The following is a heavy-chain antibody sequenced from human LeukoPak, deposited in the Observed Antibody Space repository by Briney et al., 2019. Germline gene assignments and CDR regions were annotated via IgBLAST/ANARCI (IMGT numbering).Heavy chain of an antibody. V-gene: IGHV3-48*03. D-gene: IGHD3-10*01. CDR2: ISSSGSTI. CDR3: ARGLTMVRGALRWFDP. Sequence: GGSLRLSCAASGFTFSSYEMNWVRQAPGQGLEWVSYISSSGSTIYYADSVKGRFTISRDNAKNSLYLQMNSLRAEDTAVYYCARGLTMVRGALRWFDPWGQGTLVTVSS. J-gene: IGHJ5*02. CDR1: GFTFSSYE.